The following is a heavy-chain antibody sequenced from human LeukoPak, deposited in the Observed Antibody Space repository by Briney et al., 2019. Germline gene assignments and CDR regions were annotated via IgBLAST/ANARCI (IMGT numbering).Heavy chain of an antibody. D-gene: IGHD3-16*01. CDR2: ISYDGSNK. J-gene: IGHJ3*02. CDR3: ARDYTDLLDAFDT. CDR1: GFTFSSYA. V-gene: IGHV3-30-3*01. Sequence: GRSLRLSCAASGFTFSSYAMHWVRQAPGKGLEWVAVISYDGSNKYYADSVKGRFTISRDNSKNTLYLQMNSLRAVDTAVYYCARDYTDLLDAFDTWGQGTMVTVSS.